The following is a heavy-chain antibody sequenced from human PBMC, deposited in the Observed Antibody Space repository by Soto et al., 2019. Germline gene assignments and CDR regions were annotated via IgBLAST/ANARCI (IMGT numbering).Heavy chain of an antibody. Sequence: QVQLVQSGAAEKKPGSSVKVSCKASGGTFSIYGISWVRQAPGQGLEWMGGIIPMFGTTNYAQKLQGRVTITADQSTSTAYMELSSLKSEDAAVYYCARKTTWLQPPKQKTIGYYYYSMDVWGQGTTVTVSS. CDR1: GGTFSIYG. CDR3: ARKTTWLQPPKQKTIGYYYYSMDV. J-gene: IGHJ6*02. V-gene: IGHV1-69*01. CDR2: IIPMFGTT. D-gene: IGHD5-18*01.